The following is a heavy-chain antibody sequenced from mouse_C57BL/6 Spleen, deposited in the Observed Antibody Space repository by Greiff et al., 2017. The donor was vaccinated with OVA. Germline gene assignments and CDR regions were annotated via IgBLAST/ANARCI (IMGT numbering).Heavy chain of an antibody. V-gene: IGHV5-16*01. CDR2: INYDGSST. J-gene: IGHJ2*01. CDR3: ARASFDY. CDR1: GFTFSDYY. Sequence: EVKVEESEGGLVQPGSSMKLSCTASGFTFSDYYMAWVRQVPEKGLEWVANINYDGSSTYYLDSLKSRFIISRDNAKNILYLEMSSLKSEDTATYYCARASFDYWGQGTTLTVSS.